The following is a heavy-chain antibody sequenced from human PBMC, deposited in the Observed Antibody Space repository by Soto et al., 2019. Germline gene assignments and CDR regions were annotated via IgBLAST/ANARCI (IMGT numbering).Heavy chain of an antibody. Sequence: SVKVSCKASGGTFSSYAISWVRQAPGQGLEWMGGIIPIFGTANYAQKFQGRVTITADESTSTAYMELSSLRSEDTAVYYCARAKSDYYDILTGYPTDAFEIWGQGTMVTVSS. D-gene: IGHD3-9*01. CDR1: GGTFSSYA. J-gene: IGHJ3*02. V-gene: IGHV1-69*13. CDR3: ARAKSDYYDILTGYPTDAFEI. CDR2: IIPIFGTA.